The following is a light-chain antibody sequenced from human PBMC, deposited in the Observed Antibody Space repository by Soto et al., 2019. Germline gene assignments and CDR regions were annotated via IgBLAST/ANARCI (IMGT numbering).Light chain of an antibody. CDR3: QQSYSAPLT. CDR1: QTISTS. J-gene: IGKJ4*01. Sequence: DIPMTQSPSSLSASVGDRVTITCRASQTISTSLNWYQHKPGKAPKVLIFGASGLQSRVPSRFSGSGSGTEFTLTISSLQPEDFATYYCQQSYSAPLTSGGGTKVEIK. V-gene: IGKV1-39*01. CDR2: GAS.